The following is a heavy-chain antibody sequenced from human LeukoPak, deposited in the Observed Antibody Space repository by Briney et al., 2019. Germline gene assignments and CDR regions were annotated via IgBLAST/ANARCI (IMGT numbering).Heavy chain of an antibody. Sequence: PGGSLRLSCAASGFTFSSYAMSWVRQAPGKGLEWVSAISGSGGSTYYADSVKGRFTISRDNSKSTLYLQMNSLRAEDTAVYYCAKDRDYYDSSGYYFAYWGQGTLVTVSS. CDR1: GFTFSSYA. D-gene: IGHD3-22*01. J-gene: IGHJ4*02. V-gene: IGHV3-23*01. CDR2: ISGSGGST. CDR3: AKDRDYYDSSGYYFAY.